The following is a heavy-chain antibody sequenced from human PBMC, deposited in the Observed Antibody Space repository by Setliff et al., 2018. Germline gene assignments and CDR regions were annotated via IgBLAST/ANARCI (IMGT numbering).Heavy chain of an antibody. CDR2: ISGSGGST. Sequence: GESLKISCAASGFTFTSYAMRWVRQAPGKGLEWVSSISGSGGSTYYADSVKGRFTISRDSSNNALYLQMNSMRAEDTAIYYCAKGGYSGSHYFDYWGRGTLVTVSS. CDR3: AKGGYSGSHYFDY. CDR1: GFTFTSYA. J-gene: IGHJ4*02. V-gene: IGHV3-23*01. D-gene: IGHD1-26*01.